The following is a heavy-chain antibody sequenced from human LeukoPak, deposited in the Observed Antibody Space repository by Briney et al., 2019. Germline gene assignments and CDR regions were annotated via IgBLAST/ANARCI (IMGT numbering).Heavy chain of an antibody. D-gene: IGHD3-3*01. J-gene: IGHJ3*02. CDR1: GGSFNAYY. V-gene: IGHV4-34*01. CDR3: ARELTYYDFWSGHTRGAFDI. CDR2: INHSGST. Sequence: PSETLSLTCAVYGGSFNAYYWSWIRQPPGKGLEWIGEINHSGSTNYNPSLKSRVTISVDTSKNQFSLKLSSVTAADTAVYYCARELTYYDFWSGHTRGAFDIWGQGTMVTVSS.